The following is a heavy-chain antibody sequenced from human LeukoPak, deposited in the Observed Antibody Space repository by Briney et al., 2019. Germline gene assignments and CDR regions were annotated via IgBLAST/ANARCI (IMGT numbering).Heavy chain of an antibody. V-gene: IGHV3-7*01. D-gene: IGHD1-7*01. CDR2: IKQDGSEK. CDR1: GFTFSSYW. CDR3: ARGRGNYPFGY. Sequence: PGGSLRLSCAASGFTFSSYWMSWVRQAPGKGLEWVANIKQDGSEKYYVDSAKGRFTISRDNAKNSLYLQMNSLRAEDTAVYYCARGRGNYPFGYWGQGTLVTVSS. J-gene: IGHJ4*02.